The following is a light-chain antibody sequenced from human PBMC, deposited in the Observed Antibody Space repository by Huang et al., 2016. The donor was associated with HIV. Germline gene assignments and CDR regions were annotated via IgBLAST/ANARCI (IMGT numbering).Light chain of an antibody. V-gene: IGKV1-9*01. CDR1: QGISSY. CDR3: QQLNSYPSIT. J-gene: IGKJ5*01. Sequence: IQLTQSPSSLSASVGDRVTITCRASQGISSYLAWYQQKPGKAPTLLIYAASTLQSGVPSRFSGSGAVTDFTLTISSRQPEDFATYYCQQLNSYPSITFGQGTRLEIK. CDR2: AAS.